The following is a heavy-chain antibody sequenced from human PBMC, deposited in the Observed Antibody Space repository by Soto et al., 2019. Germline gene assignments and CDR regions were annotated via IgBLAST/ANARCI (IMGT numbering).Heavy chain of an antibody. D-gene: IGHD2-15*01. CDR2: MSGSGGST. J-gene: IGHJ4*02. V-gene: IGHV3-23*01. Sequence: EVQLLESGGGVVQPGGSLRLSCAVSGFTFTSYAMRWVRQAPGKGLEWVSAMSGSGGSTYYADSVKGRFTISRDNSKNTLYLQMTTLKSGATAVYHCALHSSCAVLGDYWGQGTLVTVSS. CDR1: GFTFTSYA. CDR3: ALHSSCAVLGDY.